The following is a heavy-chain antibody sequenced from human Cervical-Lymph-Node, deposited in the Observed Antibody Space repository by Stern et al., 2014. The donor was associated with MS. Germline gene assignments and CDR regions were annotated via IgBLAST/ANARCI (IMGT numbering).Heavy chain of an antibody. V-gene: IGHV3-33*01. CDR1: GFSFSRYA. Sequence: VQLVESGAGVVQPGRSLRLSCAASGFSFSRYAMHWVRQAPCQGLEWVALIWYDGSNPYYADSVTGRFTISRDNFKNTLYLQMNSLRAEDTAVYYCASAYSSSHYYFDYWGQGTLVTVSS. D-gene: IGHD6-13*01. CDR3: ASAYSSSHYYFDY. J-gene: IGHJ4*02. CDR2: IWYDGSNP.